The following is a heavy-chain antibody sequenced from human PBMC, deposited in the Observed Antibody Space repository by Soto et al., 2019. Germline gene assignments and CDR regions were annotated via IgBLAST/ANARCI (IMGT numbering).Heavy chain of an antibody. D-gene: IGHD3-3*01. CDR3: ARDVTIFGVVEAIWFGP. CDR1: GGTFSSYA. Sequence: QVQLVQSGAEVKKPGSSVKVSCKASGGTFSSYAISWVRQAPGQGLEWMGGIIPIFGTANYAQKFQGRVTITADESTSRAYMELSSLRSEDTAVYYCARDVTIFGVVEAIWFGPWGQGTLVTVSS. V-gene: IGHV1-69*01. J-gene: IGHJ5*02. CDR2: IIPIFGTA.